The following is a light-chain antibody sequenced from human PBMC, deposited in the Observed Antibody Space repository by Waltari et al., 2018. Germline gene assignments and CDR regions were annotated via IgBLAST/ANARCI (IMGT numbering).Light chain of an antibody. J-gene: IGKJ2*01. Sequence: DIQMTLSPSSLSASVGDRVTFTCRPSQDIGNNLGWYQQKPGKAPKHLIYTASNLQSGVPSRFSGSGSGTEFTLTISSLQPEDFTIYYCLQHNTYPYTFGQGTKLEIK. V-gene: IGKV1-17*01. CDR2: TAS. CDR3: LQHNTYPYT. CDR1: QDIGNN.